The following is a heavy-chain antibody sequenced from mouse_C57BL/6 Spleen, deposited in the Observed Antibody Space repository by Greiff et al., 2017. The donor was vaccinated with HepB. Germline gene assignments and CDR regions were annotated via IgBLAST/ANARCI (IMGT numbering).Heavy chain of an antibody. D-gene: IGHD2-4*01. J-gene: IGHJ4*01. Sequence: EVQLQQSGPELVKPGASVKISCKASGYSFTGYYMNWVKQSPEKSLEWIGEINPSTGGTTYNQKFKAKATLTVDKSSSTAYMQLKSLTSEDSAVYYCARFDYDGYAMDYWGQGTSVTVSS. V-gene: IGHV1-42*01. CDR2: INPSTGGT. CDR1: GYSFTGYY. CDR3: ARFDYDGYAMDY.